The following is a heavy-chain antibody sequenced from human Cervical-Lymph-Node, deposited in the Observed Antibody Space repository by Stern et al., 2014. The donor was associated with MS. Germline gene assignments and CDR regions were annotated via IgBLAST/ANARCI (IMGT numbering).Heavy chain of an antibody. CDR3: ARQRYFDY. V-gene: IGHV5-51*01. CDR1: GYTFTSYW. Sequence: VQLVQSGPEVKRPGESLKISCQASGYTFTSYWIGWVRQMPGKGLEWIAILFPGGSDIRYSPPFQGQSTIPAAKSSSTAYLQWNNLKAWDTAIYYCARQRYFDYWGQGTLVTVSS. J-gene: IGHJ4*02. CDR2: LFPGGSDI.